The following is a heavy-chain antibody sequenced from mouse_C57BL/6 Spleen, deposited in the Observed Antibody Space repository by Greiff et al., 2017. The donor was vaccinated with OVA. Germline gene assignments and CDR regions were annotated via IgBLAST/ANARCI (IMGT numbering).Heavy chain of an antibody. CDR3: ARSDDSYSDY. CDR2: IYPGDGDT. J-gene: IGHJ2*01. CDR1: GYAFSSSW. D-gene: IGHD2-12*01. Sequence: QVQLQQSGPELVKPGASVKISCKASGYAFSSSWMNWVKQRPGKGLEWIGRIYPGDGDTNYNGKFKGKATLTADKSSSTAYMQLSSLTSEDSAVYFCARSDDSYSDYWGQGTTLTVSS. V-gene: IGHV1-82*01.